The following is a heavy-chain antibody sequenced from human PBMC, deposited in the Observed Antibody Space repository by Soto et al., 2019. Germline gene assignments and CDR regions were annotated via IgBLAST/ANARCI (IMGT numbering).Heavy chain of an antibody. V-gene: IGHV3-15*01. Sequence: EVQLVESGGGLVKPGGSLRLSCAASGFTFSDAWMSWVRQAPGKGLEWIGRFRSKTDGGTTDYAAPMKGRFTISRDDSKNTLYLQMNSLKTEDTAVYYCTTEPQAVQQIGGFDYWGQGTLVTVSS. CDR3: TTEPQAVQQIGGFDY. J-gene: IGHJ4*02. CDR2: FRSKTDGGTT. CDR1: GFTFSDAW. D-gene: IGHD6-6*01.